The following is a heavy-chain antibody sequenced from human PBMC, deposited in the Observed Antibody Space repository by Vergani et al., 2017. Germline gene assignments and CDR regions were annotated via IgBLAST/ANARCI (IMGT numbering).Heavy chain of an antibody. CDR3: AKVPNWGSYYFDY. CDR2: VSGSGGST. D-gene: IGHD7-27*01. J-gene: IGHJ4*02. Sequence: EVQLLESGGGLVQPGGSLRLSCAASGFTFSSYAMSWVRQAPGKGLEWVSAVSGSGGSTYYADSVKGRFTISRDNSKNTVYLQMTSLRAGDTAVYYCAKVPNWGSYYFDYWGQGTLVTVSS. V-gene: IGHV3-23*01. CDR1: GFTFSSYA.